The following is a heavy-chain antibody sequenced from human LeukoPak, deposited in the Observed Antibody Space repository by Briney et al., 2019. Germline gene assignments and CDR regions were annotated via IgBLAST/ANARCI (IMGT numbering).Heavy chain of an antibody. Sequence: GGSLRLSCAASGFTFSNAWMSWVRQAPGKGLEWVGRIKSKTDGGTTDYAAPVKGRFTISRDDSKNTLYLQMNSLKTEDTAVYYCTTDRSWLRPFEFEYWGQGTLVTVSS. D-gene: IGHD5-12*01. CDR2: IKSKTDGGTT. V-gene: IGHV3-15*01. J-gene: IGHJ4*02. CDR1: GFTFSNAW. CDR3: TTDRSWLRPFEFEY.